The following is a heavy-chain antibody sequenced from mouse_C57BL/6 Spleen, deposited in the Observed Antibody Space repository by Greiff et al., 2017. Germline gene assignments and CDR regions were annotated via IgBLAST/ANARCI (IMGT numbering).Heavy chain of an antibody. J-gene: IGHJ1*03. CDR2: IYPSDSET. CDR3: ARPDGSSYIDV. CDR1: GYTFTSYW. V-gene: IGHV1-61*01. D-gene: IGHD1-1*01. Sequence: QVQLQQPGAELVRPGSSVKLSCKASGYTFTSYWMDWVKQRPGQGLEWIGNIYPSDSETHYTQKFKDKATLTVDKSSSTAYMQLSSLTSEDSAVYYCARPDGSSYIDVWGTGTTVTVSS.